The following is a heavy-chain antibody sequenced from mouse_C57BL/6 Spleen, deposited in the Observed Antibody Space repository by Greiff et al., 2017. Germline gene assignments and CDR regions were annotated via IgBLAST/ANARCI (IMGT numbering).Heavy chain of an antibody. CDR1: GFTFSNYW. J-gene: IGHJ2*01. CDR3: TGEGDFDY. CDR2: IRLKSDNYAT. V-gene: IGHV6-3*01. Sequence: VQLRESGGGLVQPGGSMKLSCVASGFTFSNYWMNWVRQSPEKGLEWVAQIRLKSDNYATHYAESVKGRFTISRDDSKSSVYLQMNNLRAEDTGIYYCTGEGDFDYWGQGTTLTVSS.